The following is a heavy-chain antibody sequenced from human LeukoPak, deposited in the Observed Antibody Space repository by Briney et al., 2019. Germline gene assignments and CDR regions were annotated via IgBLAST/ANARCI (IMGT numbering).Heavy chain of an antibody. CDR1: GGSLSSGSSY. D-gene: IGHD4-17*01. Sequence: PSQTLSLTCTVSGGSLSSGSSYWGWLRHPAGKGLEWIRRIYSSGSTNYNPSLKSRVTISLDTSKNQFSLKLSSVTAADTAVYYCARHSGDYGTYYYYYYYMDVWGKGTTVTISS. J-gene: IGHJ6*03. CDR3: ARHSGDYGTYYYYYYYMDV. V-gene: IGHV4-61*02. CDR2: IYSSGST.